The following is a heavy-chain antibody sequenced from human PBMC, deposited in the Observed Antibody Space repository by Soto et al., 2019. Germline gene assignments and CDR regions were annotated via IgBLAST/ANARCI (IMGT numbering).Heavy chain of an antibody. D-gene: IGHD6-13*01. V-gene: IGHV4-30-2*01. CDR3: ASGQQLVRNY. CDR1: GGSIGSGGYS. J-gene: IGHJ4*02. CDR2: IYHSGST. Sequence: PSETLSLTCAVSGGSIGSGGYSWSWIRQPPGKGLEWIGYIYHSGSTYYNPSLKSRVTISVDRSKNQFSLKLSSVTAADTAVYYCASGQQLVRNYWGQGTLVTVSS.